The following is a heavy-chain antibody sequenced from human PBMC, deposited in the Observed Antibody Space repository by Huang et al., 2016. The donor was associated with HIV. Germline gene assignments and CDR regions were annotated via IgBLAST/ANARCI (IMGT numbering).Heavy chain of an antibody. D-gene: IGHD2-2*01. J-gene: IGHJ3*02. Sequence: QVQLVQSGVEVKKPGASVKVSCKASGYTFTRYGISWVRQAPGQGLEWMGGLSAEKGVTNYAQNVEGRVTMTTDTSTSTAYMELRSLRSDDTAVDYCARDSPLLGVVIVVVPTAPNAFDIWGQGTMVTVSS. V-gene: IGHV1-18*01. CDR3: ARDSPLLGVVIVVVPTAPNAFDI. CDR2: LSAEKGVT. CDR1: GYTFTRYG.